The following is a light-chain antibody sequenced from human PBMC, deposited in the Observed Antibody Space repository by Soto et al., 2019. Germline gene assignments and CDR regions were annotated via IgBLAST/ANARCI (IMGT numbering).Light chain of an antibody. J-gene: IGKJ1*01. CDR2: GAS. V-gene: IGKV3-20*01. Sequence: EFVLTQSPATLSLSPGERATLSCRASQSVSSSYLAWYQQKPGQAPRLLIYGASSRAIGIPDRFSGSGSGTDFTLTISRLEPEDFAVYYCQQYGSSPATFGQGTKVDIK. CDR3: QQYGSSPAT. CDR1: QSVSSSY.